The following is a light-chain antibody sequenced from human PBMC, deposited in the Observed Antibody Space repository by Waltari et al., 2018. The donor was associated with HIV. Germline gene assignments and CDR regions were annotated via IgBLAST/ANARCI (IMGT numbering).Light chain of an antibody. CDR3: GTWDSSLSAGV. J-gene: IGLJ2*01. V-gene: IGLV1-51*01. Sequence: QSVLTQPPSVSAAPGQKVTISCSGNRSNIGNNYVSWYQQVPGPAPKHLIYAYDNRPSGIPDRFSASKAGTSATLGITGLQTGDEADYYCGTWDSSLSAGVFGVGTKLTVL. CDR1: RSNIGNNY. CDR2: AYD.